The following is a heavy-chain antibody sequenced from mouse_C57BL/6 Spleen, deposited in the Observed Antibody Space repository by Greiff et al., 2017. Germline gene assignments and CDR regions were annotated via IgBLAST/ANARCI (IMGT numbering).Heavy chain of an antibody. CDR1: GYTFTSYW. J-gene: IGHJ2*01. CDR3: ARDYYGSSLFDY. D-gene: IGHD1-1*01. Sequence: QVQLQQPGAELVMPGASVKLSCKASGYTFTSYWMHWVKQRPGQGLEWIGEFDPSDSYTNYNQKFKGKSTLTVDKSSSTAYMQLSSLTSEDSAVYYCARDYYGSSLFDYWGQGTTLTVSS. CDR2: FDPSDSYT. V-gene: IGHV1-69*01.